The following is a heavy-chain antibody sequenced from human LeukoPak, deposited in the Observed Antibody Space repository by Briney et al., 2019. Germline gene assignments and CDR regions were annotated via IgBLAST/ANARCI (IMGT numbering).Heavy chain of an antibody. CDR2: IVVGSGNT. CDR3: AGGGSSSDLGDY. CDR1: GFTFTSSA. D-gene: IGHD6-6*01. V-gene: IGHV1-58*01. Sequence: SVKVSCKASGFTFTSSAVQWVRQARGQRLEWIGWIVVGSGNTNYAQKFQERVTITRDVSTSTAYMELSSLRSEDTAVYYCAGGGSSSDLGDYWGQGTLVTVSS. J-gene: IGHJ4*02.